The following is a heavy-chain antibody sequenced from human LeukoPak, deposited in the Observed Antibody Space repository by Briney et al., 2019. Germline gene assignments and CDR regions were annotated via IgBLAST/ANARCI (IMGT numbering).Heavy chain of an antibody. J-gene: IGHJ6*02. V-gene: IGHV3-23*01. Sequence: GGSLRLPCAASGFTFSSYGMNWVRQAPGKGLEWVSGISGSGSNTDYADSVKGRFTISRDNSKNTLYLQMHSLRAEDTALYYCAKGIRGVYGVDVRGQGTTVTVSS. CDR1: GFTFSSYG. D-gene: IGHD3-10*01. CDR2: ISGSGSNT. CDR3: AKGIRGVYGVDV.